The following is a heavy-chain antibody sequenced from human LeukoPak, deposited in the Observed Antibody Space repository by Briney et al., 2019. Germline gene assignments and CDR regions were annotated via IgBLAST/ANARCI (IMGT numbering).Heavy chain of an antibody. D-gene: IGHD6-13*01. Sequence: GSLRLSCAASGFTFSSYEMNWVRQAPGKGLEWVSYISSSGYTTYYADSVKGRFTTSRDNAKNSLYLQMNSLRAEDTAVYYCARGLGYSSDYWGQGTLVTVSS. CDR1: GFTFSSYE. J-gene: IGHJ4*02. V-gene: IGHV3-48*03. CDR3: ARGLGYSSDY. CDR2: ISSSGYTT.